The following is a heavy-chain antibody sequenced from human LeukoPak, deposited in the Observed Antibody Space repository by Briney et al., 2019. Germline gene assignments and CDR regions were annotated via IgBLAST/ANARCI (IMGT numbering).Heavy chain of an antibody. V-gene: IGHV3-23*01. CDR2: ISGNAIST. Sequence: GGSLRLSCAASGFSFSTYAMSWVRQAPGKGLEWVSAISGNAISTYYADSVKGRFTISRDNSKNTVYLQMNSLRAEDTAVYYCAKVGPGCSSTSCYPGYWGQGTLVTVSS. CDR3: AKVGPGCSSTSCYPGY. CDR1: GFSFSTYA. D-gene: IGHD2-2*01. J-gene: IGHJ4*02.